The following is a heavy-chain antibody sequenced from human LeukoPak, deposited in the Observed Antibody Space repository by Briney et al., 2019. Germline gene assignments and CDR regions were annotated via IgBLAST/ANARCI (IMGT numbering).Heavy chain of an antibody. V-gene: IGHV4-38-2*02. J-gene: IGHJ5*02. CDR3: ARDSGTTGEVKFDP. Sequence: PSETLSLTCTVSGYSISSGYYWGWIRQPAGKGLEWIGRIYSRVTTYNPSLKSRVTMSADTSRNHVSLTLNSVTAADTAVYYCARDSGTTGEVKFDPWGQGTLVTVSS. CDR1: GYSISSGYY. D-gene: IGHD3-10*01. CDR2: IYSRVTT.